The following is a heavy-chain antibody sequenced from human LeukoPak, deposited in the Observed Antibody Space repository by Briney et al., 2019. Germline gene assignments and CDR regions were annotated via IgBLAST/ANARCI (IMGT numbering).Heavy chain of an antibody. CDR2: ISSSSSYI. D-gene: IGHD3-22*01. J-gene: IGHJ5*02. CDR3: ASLGYDSSGYYYA. Sequence: GGSLRLSCAASGFTFSSYSMNWVRQAPGKGLEWVSCISSSSSYIYYADSVKGRFTISRDNAKNSLYLQMNSLRAEDTAVYYCASLGYDSSGYYYAWGQGTLVTVSS. CDR1: GFTFSSYS. V-gene: IGHV3-21*01.